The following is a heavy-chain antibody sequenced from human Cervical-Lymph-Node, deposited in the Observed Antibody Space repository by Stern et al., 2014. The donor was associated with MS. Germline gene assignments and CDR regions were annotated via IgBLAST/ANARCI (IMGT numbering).Heavy chain of an antibody. Sequence: VQLVESGGGLVQPGGSLRLSCAASGFTFDNYWMYWVRQAPEKGLVWVSHINTDGSNTVYADSVKGRFTISRDNAENTLFLQMNSLRAEDTAVYYCARDAAGLDIWGQGTMVPVSS. CDR2: INTDGSNT. V-gene: IGHV3-74*01. J-gene: IGHJ3*02. CDR3: ARDAAGLDI. D-gene: IGHD6-19*01. CDR1: GFTFDNYW.